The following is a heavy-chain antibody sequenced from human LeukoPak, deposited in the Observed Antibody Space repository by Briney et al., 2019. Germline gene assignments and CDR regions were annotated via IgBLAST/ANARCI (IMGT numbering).Heavy chain of an antibody. D-gene: IGHD6-13*01. CDR2: INPTTGDT. V-gene: IGHV1-46*01. Sequence: ASVKVSCKASGYTFTSYYMHWVRQAPGQGLEWMGIINPTTGDTTHAQKFQGRLTMTRDMSTSTVYMELSSLTSEDTAVFYCARYGFSTVWQGGWHAFDIWGQGTVVTVSS. CDR3: ARYGFSTVWQGGWHAFDI. CDR1: GYTFTSYY. J-gene: IGHJ3*02.